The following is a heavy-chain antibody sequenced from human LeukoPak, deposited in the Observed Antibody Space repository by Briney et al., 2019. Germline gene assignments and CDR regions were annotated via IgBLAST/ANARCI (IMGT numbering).Heavy chain of an antibody. CDR2: FHATRST. D-gene: IGHD1-26*01. V-gene: IGHV4-4*08. CDR3: ARGDPTGRPGIGFDF. J-gene: IGHJ4*02. CDR1: GGSISSYY. Sequence: KSSETLSLTCTVSGGSISSYYWSWIRQPPGKGLEWSGFFHATRSTNYNPSLKSRVSISVDTSKSQVSLGRSSVTAADTAVYYCARGDPTGRPGIGFDFWGQGTLVTVSS.